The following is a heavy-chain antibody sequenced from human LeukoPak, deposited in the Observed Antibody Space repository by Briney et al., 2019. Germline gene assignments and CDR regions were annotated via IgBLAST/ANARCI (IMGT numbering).Heavy chain of an antibody. CDR2: IHYSGSA. J-gene: IGHJ4*02. Sequence: PSQTLSLTCTVSGGSISSGDFYWSWIRQPPGKGPEWIGYIHYSGSAYYNPSLKSRVTITVDTSKNQFSLKLSSVTAADTAAHYCARGYCSGGSCYYFDYWGQGTLVTVSS. CDR3: ARGYCSGGSCYYFDY. V-gene: IGHV4-30-4*01. CDR1: GGSISSGDFY. D-gene: IGHD2-15*01.